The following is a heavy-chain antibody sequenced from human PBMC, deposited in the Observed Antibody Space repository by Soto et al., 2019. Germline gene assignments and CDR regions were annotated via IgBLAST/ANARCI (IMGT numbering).Heavy chain of an antibody. CDR1: GFTFSSYS. CDR3: ARDTYYYGSGSYRYYYYGMDV. D-gene: IGHD3-10*01. CDR2: ISSSSSYI. V-gene: IGHV3-21*01. J-gene: IGHJ6*02. Sequence: SLRLSCAASGFTFSSYSMNWVRQAPGKGLEWVSSISSSSSYIYYADSVKGRFTISRDNAKNSLYLQMNSLRAEDTAVYYCARDTYYYGSGSYRYYYYGMDVWGQGTTVTVSS.